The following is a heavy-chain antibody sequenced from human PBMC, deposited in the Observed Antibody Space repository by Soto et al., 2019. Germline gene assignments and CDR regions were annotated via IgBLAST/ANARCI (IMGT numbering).Heavy chain of an antibody. D-gene: IGHD1-20*01. Sequence: QVHLQESGPGLVKPSQTLSLTCAVAGVSISSGDDYWTWIRQHPGKGLEWIGNIYYSGSTYYNPSRKSRATISEDPSKNRISLRLSPVTAADTPVYYCARGPTITTDYWGQGTLVTVCS. CDR3: ARGPTITTDY. CDR2: IYYSGST. CDR1: GVSISSGDDY. V-gene: IGHV4-31*11. J-gene: IGHJ4*02.